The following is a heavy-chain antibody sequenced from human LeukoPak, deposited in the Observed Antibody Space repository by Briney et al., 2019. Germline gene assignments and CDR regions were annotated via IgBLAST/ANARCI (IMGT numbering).Heavy chain of an antibody. Sequence: GGSLRLSCAPSGFTFSSYEMSWVRRAPGKGLEWLSHIGTSGRPTLYADSVRGRFTISRDNAENSLYLQLNSLRAEDTAVYYCARKRWSGYDFDYWGQGTLVTVSS. CDR1: GFTFSSYE. V-gene: IGHV3-48*03. CDR3: ARKRWSGYDFDY. J-gene: IGHJ4*02. D-gene: IGHD5-12*01. CDR2: IGTSGRPT.